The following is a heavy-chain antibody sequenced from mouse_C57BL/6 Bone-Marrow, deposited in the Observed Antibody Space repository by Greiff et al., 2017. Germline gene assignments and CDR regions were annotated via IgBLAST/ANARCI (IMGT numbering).Heavy chain of an antibody. V-gene: IGHV1-64*01. J-gene: IGHJ3*01. CDR2: IHPNSGST. D-gene: IGHD1-1*01. CDR3: ARRGYGSSYGAY. Sequence: QVQLQQPGAELVKPGASVKLSCKASGYTFTSYWMHWVKQRPGQGLEWIGMIHPNSGSTNYNEKFKSKATLTVDKSSSTAYMQLSSLTSEDSAVYYCARRGYGSSYGAYWGQGTLVTVSA. CDR1: GYTFTSYW.